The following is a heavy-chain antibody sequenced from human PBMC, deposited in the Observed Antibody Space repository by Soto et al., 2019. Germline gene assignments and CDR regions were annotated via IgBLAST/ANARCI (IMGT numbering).Heavy chain of an antibody. CDR1: GGSFSGYY. J-gene: IGHJ3*02. Sequence: QSQTLSLTCAVYGGSFSGYYWSWIRQPPGKGLEWIGEINHSGSTNYNPSLKSRVTISVDTSKNQFSLKLSSVTAADTAVYYCARGGGNCSGGSCYLASDAFDIWGQGTMVTVSS. D-gene: IGHD2-15*01. CDR2: INHSGST. CDR3: ARGGGNCSGGSCYLASDAFDI. V-gene: IGHV4-34*01.